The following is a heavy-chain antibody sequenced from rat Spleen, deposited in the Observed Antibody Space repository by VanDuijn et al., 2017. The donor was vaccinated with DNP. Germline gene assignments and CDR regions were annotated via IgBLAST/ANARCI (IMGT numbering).Heavy chain of an antibody. CDR2: IGSPAYAP. CDR3: AKILDY. V-gene: IGHV5-22*01. Sequence: EAQLLESGGGLVQPGRSLKLSCAASGFTFSAYYMAWVRQAPAKGLEWVAYIGSPAYAPYHGDSVKGRFTISRDNAQNTVYLQMNSLRSEDTATYHCAKILDYWGQGVMVTVSS. CDR1: GFTFSAYY. D-gene: IGHD3-8*01. J-gene: IGHJ2*01.